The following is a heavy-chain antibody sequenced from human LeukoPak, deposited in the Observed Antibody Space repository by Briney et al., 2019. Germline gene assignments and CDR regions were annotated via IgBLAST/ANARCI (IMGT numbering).Heavy chain of an antibody. CDR1: GFTFSSYS. CDR2: ISSSYI. CDR3: ARVRSWLRLDYGMDV. J-gene: IGHJ6*02. V-gene: IGHV3-21*01. D-gene: IGHD5-12*01. Sequence: KTGGSLRLSCAASGFTFSSYSMNWVRQAPGKGLEWVSSISSSYIYYADSVKGRFTISRDNAKNSLYLQMNSLRAEDTAVYYCARVRSWLRLDYGMDVWGQGTTVTVSS.